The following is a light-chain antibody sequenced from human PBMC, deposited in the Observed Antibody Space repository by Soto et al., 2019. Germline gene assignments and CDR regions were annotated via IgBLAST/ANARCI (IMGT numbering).Light chain of an antibody. V-gene: IGKV1-27*01. CDR1: QGISNF. CDR3: QKYNSSPWT. J-gene: IGKJ1*01. CDR2: AAS. Sequence: DIQMTQSPSSLSASVGDRVTITCRASQGISNFLAWHQQKPGKVPKLLIYAASTLQSGFPSRFSGSGTGTDFTLTITSLQPEDVATYYCQKYNSSPWTFCQGTKVEI.